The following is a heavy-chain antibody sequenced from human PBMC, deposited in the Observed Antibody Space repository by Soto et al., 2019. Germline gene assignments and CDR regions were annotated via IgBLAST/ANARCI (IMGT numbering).Heavy chain of an antibody. CDR1: GFTFSSYW. V-gene: IGHV3-74*01. Sequence: EVQLVESGGGLVQPGGSLRLSCAGSGFTFSSYWMHWVRQVPGKGLLWVSRIDSDGTSTNYADSVKGRFTIARDNAKNTLYLQMNSLRAEDTGAYYCARVGGYNWFDTWGQGTLVTVSS. J-gene: IGHJ5*02. CDR3: ARVGGYNWFDT. CDR2: IDSDGTST.